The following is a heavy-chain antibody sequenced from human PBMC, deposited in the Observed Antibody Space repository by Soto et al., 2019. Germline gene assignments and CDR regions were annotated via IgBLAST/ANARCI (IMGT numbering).Heavy chain of an antibody. J-gene: IGHJ4*02. Sequence: GGSLRLSYAASGFTFSSYAMNWVRQAPGKGLEWVAVISYDGSNKYYADSVKGRFTISRDNSKNTLYLQMNSLRAEDTAVYYCARAQWELPPDYWGQGTLVTAPQ. CDR2: ISYDGSNK. CDR1: GFTFSSYA. CDR3: ARAQWELPPDY. V-gene: IGHV3-30-3*01. D-gene: IGHD1-26*01.